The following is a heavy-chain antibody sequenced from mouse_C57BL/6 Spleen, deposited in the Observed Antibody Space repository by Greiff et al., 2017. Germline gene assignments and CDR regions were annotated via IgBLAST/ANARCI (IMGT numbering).Heavy chain of an antibody. CDR3: ASGDYGGDAMDY. D-gene: IGHD1-1*01. Sequence: EVKLQQSGPELVKPGASVKIPCKASGYTFTDYNMDWVKQSHGKSLEWIGDINPNNGGTIYNQKFKGKATLTVDKSSSTAYMELRSLTSEDTAVYSCASGDYGGDAMDYWGQGTSVTVSS. CDR1: GYTFTDYN. J-gene: IGHJ4*01. V-gene: IGHV1-18*01. CDR2: INPNNGGT.